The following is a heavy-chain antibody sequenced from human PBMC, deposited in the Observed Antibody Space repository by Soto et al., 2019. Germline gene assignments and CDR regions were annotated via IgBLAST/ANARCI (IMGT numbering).Heavy chain of an antibody. CDR2: IIPVFGTA. CDR1: GGTFSSQA. D-gene: IGHD3-22*01. V-gene: IGHV1-69*06. CDR3: ARTHRSHYYDSSGYYPFDY. Sequence: QVQLVQSGAEVKKPGSSVKVSCKASGGTFSSQAISWVRQAPGQGLEWMGGIIPVFGTANYAQKFQGRVTITADKSTSTAYMELSSLRSEDTAVYYCARTHRSHYYDSSGYYPFDYWGQGTLVTVSS. J-gene: IGHJ4*02.